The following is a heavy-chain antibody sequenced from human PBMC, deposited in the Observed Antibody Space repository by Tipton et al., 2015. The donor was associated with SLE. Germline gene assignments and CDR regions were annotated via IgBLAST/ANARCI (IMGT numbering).Heavy chain of an antibody. V-gene: IGHV4-34*01. CDR2: INHSGST. Sequence: TLSLTCAVYGGSFSGHYCSWIRQPPGKGLEWIGGINHSGSTNYNPSLKSRVTISVDTSKNQFSLKLTSLTAADTAVYYCARGLYGDEPGYWGQGTLVTVSS. CDR1: GGSFSGHY. D-gene: IGHD4-17*01. CDR3: ARGLYGDEPGY. J-gene: IGHJ4*02.